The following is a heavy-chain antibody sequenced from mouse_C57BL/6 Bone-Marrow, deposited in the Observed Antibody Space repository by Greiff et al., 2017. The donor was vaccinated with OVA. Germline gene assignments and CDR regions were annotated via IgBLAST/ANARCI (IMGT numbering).Heavy chain of an antibody. V-gene: IGHV1-81*01. CDR3: AGGYYFLAY. Sequence: QVQLQQSGAELARPGASVKLSCKASGYTFTSYGISWVKQRPGQGLEWIGEIYPRSGNTYYNEKFKGKATLTADKSSSTAYMELRSLTSEDSAVYFCAGGYYFLAYWGQGTLVTVSA. J-gene: IGHJ3*01. CDR1: GYTFTSYG. CDR2: IYPRSGNT. D-gene: IGHD1-1*01.